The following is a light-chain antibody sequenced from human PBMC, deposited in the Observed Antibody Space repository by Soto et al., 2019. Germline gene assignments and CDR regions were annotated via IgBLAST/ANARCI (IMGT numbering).Light chain of an antibody. V-gene: IGLV2-14*01. Sequence: QSALTQPASVSGSPGQSITISCTGTSSDVGAYQYVSWYQHYPGKAPKLIVYEVSNRPSGVSSRFSGSKSGNTASLTISGLQAEDEAHYYCSSYTSSSTWVFGGGTKLTVL. CDR2: EVS. J-gene: IGLJ3*02. CDR3: SSYTSSSTWV. CDR1: SSDVGAYQY.